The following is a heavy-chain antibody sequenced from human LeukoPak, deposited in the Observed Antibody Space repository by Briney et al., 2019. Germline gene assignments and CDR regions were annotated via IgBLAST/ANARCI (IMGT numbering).Heavy chain of an antibody. Sequence: SETLSLTCAVYGGSFSSYYWSWVRQPPGKGLEWIGEINHSGSTNYNPSLKSRVTISVDTSKNQFSLKLSSVTAADTAVYYCARARRRKLDYWGQGTLVTVSS. V-gene: IGHV4-34*01. CDR2: INHSGST. CDR1: GGSFSSYY. CDR3: ARARRRKLDY. J-gene: IGHJ4*02.